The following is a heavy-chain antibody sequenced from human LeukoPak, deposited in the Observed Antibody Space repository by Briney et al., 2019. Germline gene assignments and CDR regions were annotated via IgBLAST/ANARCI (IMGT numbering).Heavy chain of an antibody. CDR1: GYTFTSYG. CDR3: ARYSSSWSYYYYYYGMDV. CDR2: ISAYNGNT. Sequence: GESLKVSCKASGYTFTSYGISWVRQAPGQGLEWMGWISAYNGNTNYAQKLQGRVTMTTDTSTSTAYMELRSLRSDDTAVYYCARYSSSWSYYYYYYGMDVWGQGTTVTVSS. J-gene: IGHJ6*02. D-gene: IGHD6-13*01. V-gene: IGHV1-18*01.